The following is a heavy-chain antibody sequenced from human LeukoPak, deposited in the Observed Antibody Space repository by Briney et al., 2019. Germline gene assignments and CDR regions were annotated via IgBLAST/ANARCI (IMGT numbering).Heavy chain of an antibody. CDR3: ARKLYGSGSYPMDY. V-gene: IGHV4-39*01. Sequence: PSETLSLTCTVSGGSISSSSYYWGWIRQPPGEGLEWIGSIYYSGSTYYNPSLKSRVTISVDTSKNQFSLKLSSVTAADTAVYYCARKLYGSGSYPMDYWGQGTLVTVSS. D-gene: IGHD3-10*01. CDR1: GGSISSSSYY. CDR2: IYYSGST. J-gene: IGHJ4*02.